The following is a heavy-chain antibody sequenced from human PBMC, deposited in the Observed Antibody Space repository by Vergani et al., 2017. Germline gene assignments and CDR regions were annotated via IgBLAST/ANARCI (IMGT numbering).Heavy chain of an antibody. J-gene: IGHJ4*02. CDR2: INHSGST. CDR3: ARTIGHCSNSNCYNLAY. V-gene: IGHV4-34*01. Sequence: VQLQQWGAGLLKPSETLSLTCAVYGGSFSGYYWSWIRQPPGKVLEWIGEINHSGSTNYNPSLKSRVTISVDTSKNQFSLKLRSVTLADTAVYYCARTIGHCSNSNCYNLAYWGQGTLVTVSS. CDR1: GGSFSGYY. D-gene: IGHD2-2*02.